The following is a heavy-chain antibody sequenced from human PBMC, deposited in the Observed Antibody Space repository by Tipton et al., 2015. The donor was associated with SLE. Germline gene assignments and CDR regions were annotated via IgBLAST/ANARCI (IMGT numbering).Heavy chain of an antibody. V-gene: IGHV4-59*08. CDR2: IHYTGKT. J-gene: IGHJ2*01. D-gene: IGHD2-21*02. Sequence: TLSLTCTVSGASITDYYWAWIRQPPGKELESIRDIHYTGKTNRNPSLKSRLTMSIATSRNQFSLKLSSVTAADTAVYYCARLRDCATVGYFDPWALCTVVTV. CDR1: GASITDYY. CDR3: ARLRDCATVGYFDP.